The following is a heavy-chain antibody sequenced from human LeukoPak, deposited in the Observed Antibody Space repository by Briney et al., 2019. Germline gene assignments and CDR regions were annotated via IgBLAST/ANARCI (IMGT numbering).Heavy chain of an antibody. CDR2: ISGRGGST. V-gene: IGHV3-23*01. J-gene: IGHJ4*02. Sequence: GGSLRLSCAASGISFSSHGLHWVRQAPGKGLEWVSAISGRGGSTYYADSVKGRFTISRDNSKDTLSLQMYSLRSEDTAVYYCAKDFGVVVTAIPSYWGQGTLVTVSS. CDR1: GISFSSHG. CDR3: AKDFGVVVTAIPSY. D-gene: IGHD2-21*02.